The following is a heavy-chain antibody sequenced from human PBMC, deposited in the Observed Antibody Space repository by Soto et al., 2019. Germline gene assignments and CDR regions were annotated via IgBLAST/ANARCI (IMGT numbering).Heavy chain of an antibody. J-gene: IGHJ3*02. V-gene: IGHV3-48*01. CDR1: GFTFSSYS. CDR2: ISSSSTI. Sequence: GGSLRLSCAASGFTFSSYSMNWVRQAPGKGLELVSYISSSSTIYYADSVKGRFTISRDNAKNSLYLQMNSLRAEDTAVYYCARDVGHDYDFWSGYSYDAFDIWGQGTMVTVSS. CDR3: ARDVGHDYDFWSGYSYDAFDI. D-gene: IGHD3-3*01.